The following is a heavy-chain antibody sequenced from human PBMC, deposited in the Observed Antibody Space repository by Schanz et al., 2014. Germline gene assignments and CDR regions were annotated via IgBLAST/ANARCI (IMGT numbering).Heavy chain of an antibody. V-gene: IGHV3-23*01. J-gene: IGHJ3*02. CDR1: GFTFRNYD. D-gene: IGHD2-15*01. CDR2: ITGSGGST. Sequence: EVQLLESGGGLVQPGGSLRLSCAASGFTFRNYDMRWVRQAPGKGLEWVSTITGSGGSTFYADSVKGRFTISRDNSKNTLYLQMNSLRAEDTAVYYCAKDRRPCSGDGCYSHDAFDIWGQGTMVTVSS. CDR3: AKDRRPCSGDGCYSHDAFDI.